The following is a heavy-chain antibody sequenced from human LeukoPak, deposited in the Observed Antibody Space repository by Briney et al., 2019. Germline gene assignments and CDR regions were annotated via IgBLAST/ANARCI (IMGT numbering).Heavy chain of an antibody. V-gene: IGHV3-48*03. CDR2: ISSSGSGSTK. J-gene: IGHJ4*02. D-gene: IGHD6-13*01. Sequence: GGSLRLSCAASGFTFSSYDMNWVRQAPGKGLEWVSYISSSGSGSTKFYADSVKGRFTISRDNAENSLYLQMNNLRGEDTAVYYCAKGEAAGGTIFDYWGQGTLVTVAS. CDR3: AKGEAAGGTIFDY. CDR1: GFTFSSYD.